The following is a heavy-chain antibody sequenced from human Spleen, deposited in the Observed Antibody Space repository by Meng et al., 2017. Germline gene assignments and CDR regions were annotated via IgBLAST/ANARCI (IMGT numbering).Heavy chain of an antibody. V-gene: IGHV3-11*04. CDR2: ISSSGSTI. CDR3: ARQVAVAGRAADY. J-gene: IGHJ4*02. Sequence: GESLKISCAASGFTFSDYYMSWIRQAPGKGLEWVSYISSSGSTIYYADSVKGRFTVSRDNAKNSLYLQMNSLRAEDTAVYYCARQVAVAGRAADYWGRGTVVTVSS. D-gene: IGHD2-15*01. CDR1: GFTFSDYY.